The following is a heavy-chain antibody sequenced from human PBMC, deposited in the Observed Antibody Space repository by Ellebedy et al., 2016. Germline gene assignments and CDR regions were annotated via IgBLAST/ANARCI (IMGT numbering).Heavy chain of an antibody. D-gene: IGHD3-3*02. V-gene: IGHV4-59*01. CDR2: VYYSGRT. CDR1: RGAITSYS. Sequence: GSLRLXCTVSRGAITSYSWHWIRQPPGGGLEWVGYVYYSGRTSYNPSLASRVTISIDTSKKSFSLKLTSVTAADAAVYYCAREGSFTLDYWGQGSQVTVSS. J-gene: IGHJ4*02. CDR3: AREGSFTLDY.